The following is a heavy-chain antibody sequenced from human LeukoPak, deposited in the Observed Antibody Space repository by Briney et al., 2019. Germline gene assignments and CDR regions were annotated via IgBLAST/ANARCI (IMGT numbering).Heavy chain of an antibody. D-gene: IGHD3-10*01. Sequence: GASVKVSCKASGYTFTSYDINWVRQATGQGLEWMGWMNPNSGNTGYAQKFQGRVTITRNTSISTAYMELSSLRSEDTAVYYCAKRTGGSGTPLGYWGQGTLVTVSS. CDR2: MNPNSGNT. CDR3: AKRTGGSGTPLGY. V-gene: IGHV1-8*01. CDR1: GYTFTSYD. J-gene: IGHJ4*02.